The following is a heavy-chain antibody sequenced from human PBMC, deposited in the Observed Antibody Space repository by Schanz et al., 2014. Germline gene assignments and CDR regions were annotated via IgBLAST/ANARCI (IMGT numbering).Heavy chain of an antibody. Sequence: QVQLQESGPGLLKPSGTLSLTCAVSGASITSSHWWSGVRQPPGKGLEWIGEIYHSGNTNYSPSLKSRVTISVDKSKNQFTLKLTSVTAADTAVYYCARGWEVKVFDYWGQGTLITVSS. CDR3: ARGWEVKVFDY. D-gene: IGHD1-26*01. CDR1: GASITSSHW. J-gene: IGHJ4*02. CDR2: IYHSGNT. V-gene: IGHV4-4*02.